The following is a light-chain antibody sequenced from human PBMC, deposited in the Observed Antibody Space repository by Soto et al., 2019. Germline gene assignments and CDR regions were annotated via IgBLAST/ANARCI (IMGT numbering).Light chain of an antibody. J-gene: IGKJ2*01. CDR3: QQYHHWPPYT. CDR1: QNIGSN. V-gene: IGKV3-15*01. Sequence: EVVMTQSPATLSASPGERVILSCRASQNIGSNLAWYQQRPGQAPRLLMYGASTRATETPARFSGSGSATDFPLTISSLQSEDFAVYSCQQYHHWPPYTFGQGTKLEIK. CDR2: GAS.